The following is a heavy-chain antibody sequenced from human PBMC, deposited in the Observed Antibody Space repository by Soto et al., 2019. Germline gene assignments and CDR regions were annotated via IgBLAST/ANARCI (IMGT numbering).Heavy chain of an antibody. CDR3: ASLCSRTAGSNYDVDY. J-gene: IGHJ4*01. CDR2: IIPILGIA. D-gene: IGHD5-12*01. Sequence: SVKVSCKASGGTFSSYTISWVRQAPGQGLEWMGRIIPILGIANYAQKFQGRVTITADKSTSTAYMELSSLRSEDTAVYYCASLCSRTAGSNYDVDYLRHATLVT. CDR1: GGTFSSYT. V-gene: IGHV1-69*02.